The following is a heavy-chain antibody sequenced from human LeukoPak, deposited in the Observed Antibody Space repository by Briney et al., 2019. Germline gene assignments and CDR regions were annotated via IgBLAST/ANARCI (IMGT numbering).Heavy chain of an antibody. D-gene: IGHD6-19*01. CDR1: GGSISSYY. V-gene: IGHV3-23*01. Sequence: PSETLSLTCTVSGGSISSYYWSWIRQPPGKGLEWVSAISGSGGSTYYADSVKGRFTISRDNSKNTLYLQMNSLRAEDTAVYYCAKFFRSKQWLAPMDVWGKGTTVTVSS. CDR3: AKFFRSKQWLAPMDV. CDR2: ISGSGGST. J-gene: IGHJ6*03.